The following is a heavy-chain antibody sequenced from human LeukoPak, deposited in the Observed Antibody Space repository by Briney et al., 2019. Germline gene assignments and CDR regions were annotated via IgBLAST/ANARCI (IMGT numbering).Heavy chain of an antibody. J-gene: IGHJ4*02. CDR3: VQDWAWGAFGY. CDR1: GFTFSTYG. D-gene: IGHD7-27*01. Sequence: GGSLRLSCAASGFTFSTYGMNWVRQAPGKGLEWVSGITPDAGRTYHADSVKGRFTIYRDNSKNTVYLQMNSLGAEDTAVYYCVQDWAWGAFGYWGQGTLVTVSS. CDR2: ITPDAGRT. V-gene: IGHV3-23*01.